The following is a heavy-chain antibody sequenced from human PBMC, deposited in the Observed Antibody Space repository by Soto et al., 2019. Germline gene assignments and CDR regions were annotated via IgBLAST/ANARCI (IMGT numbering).Heavy chain of an antibody. J-gene: IGHJ4*02. CDR3: AARPYYDSSGYLY. CDR2: IYWDDDK. V-gene: IGHV2-5*02. Sequence: QITLKESGPTLVKPTQTLTLTCTFSGFSLSTSGVGVGWIRQPPGKALEWLALIYWDDDKRYSPSLKSRVTSTQDTAIHQVVLTMNDMDPVDPATYCCAARPYYDSSGYLYWGQGTLVTVSS. D-gene: IGHD3-22*01. CDR1: GFSLSTSGVG.